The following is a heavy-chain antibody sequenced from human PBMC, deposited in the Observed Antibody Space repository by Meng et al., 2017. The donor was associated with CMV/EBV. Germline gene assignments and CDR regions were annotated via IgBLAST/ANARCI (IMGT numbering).Heavy chain of an antibody. J-gene: IGHJ6*02. Sequence: GGSLRLSCAASGFTFSSYSMNWVRQAPGKGLEWVSSISSSSSYIYYADSVKGRFTISRDNAKNSLYLQMNSLRAEDTAVYYCARYLSIAAQFPREGMDVWGQGPTVTVSS. D-gene: IGHD6-13*01. CDR2: ISSSSSYI. V-gene: IGHV3-21*01. CDR3: ARYLSIAAQFPREGMDV. CDR1: GFTFSSYS.